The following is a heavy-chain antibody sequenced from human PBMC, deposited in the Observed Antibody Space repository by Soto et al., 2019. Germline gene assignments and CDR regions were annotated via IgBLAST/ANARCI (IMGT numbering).Heavy chain of an antibody. Sequence: GGSLRLSCAASGFTLVKYPVNWVRQVPGKGLEWVSYINNNSGIVYYADSVKGRFTISRDNAKNSLYLQMNSLRVEDTAVYYCARDQGNNWDLDYWGQGTQVTVSS. J-gene: IGHJ4*02. CDR2: INNNSGIV. CDR1: GFTLVKYP. V-gene: IGHV3-48*01. D-gene: IGHD1-20*01. CDR3: ARDQGNNWDLDY.